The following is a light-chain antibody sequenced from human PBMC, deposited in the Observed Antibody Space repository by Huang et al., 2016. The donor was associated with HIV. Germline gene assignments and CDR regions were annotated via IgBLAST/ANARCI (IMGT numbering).Light chain of an antibody. CDR1: RSLLHSDGKTD. Sequence: DIVMTQTPLSLSVTPGQPASISCKSSRSLLHSDGKTDLYWYLHKPGQSPQLLIYEASGRFSGVPDRFSGSGSGTDFTLKISRVEAGDVGIYYCMQGIHLPLTFGGGTKVEIK. CDR3: MQGIHLPLT. CDR2: EAS. J-gene: IGKJ4*01. V-gene: IGKV2-29*02.